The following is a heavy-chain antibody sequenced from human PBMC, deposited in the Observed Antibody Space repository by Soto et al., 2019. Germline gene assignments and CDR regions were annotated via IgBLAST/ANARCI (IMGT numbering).Heavy chain of an antibody. CDR3: AKVECSSTSCYPNWFDP. CDR1: GFTFSSYA. CDR2: ISGSGGST. J-gene: IGHJ5*02. V-gene: IGHV3-23*01. Sequence: GGSLRLSCAASGFTFSSYAMSWVRQAPGKGLEWVSAISGSGGSTYYADSVKGRFTISRDNSKNTLYLQMNSLRAEDTAVYYCAKVECSSTSCYPNWFDPWGQGTLVTVSS. D-gene: IGHD2-2*01.